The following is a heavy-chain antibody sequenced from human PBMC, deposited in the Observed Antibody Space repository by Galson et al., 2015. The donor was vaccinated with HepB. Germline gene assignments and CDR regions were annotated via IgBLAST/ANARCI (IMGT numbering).Heavy chain of an antibody. CDR3: ARDRGVRGAPWFDP. J-gene: IGHJ5*02. D-gene: IGHD3-10*01. CDR2: INAGNGNT. Sequence: SCKASGYTFTSYAMHWVRQAPGQRLEWMGWINAGNGNTKYSQKFQGRVTITRDTSASTAYMELSSLRSEDTAVYYCARDRGVRGAPWFDPWGQGTLVTVSS. V-gene: IGHV1-3*01. CDR1: GYTFTSYA.